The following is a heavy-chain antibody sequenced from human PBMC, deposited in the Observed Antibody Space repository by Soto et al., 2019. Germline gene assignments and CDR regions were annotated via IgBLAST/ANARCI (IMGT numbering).Heavy chain of an antibody. Sequence: GGSLRLSCAASGFTFSGSAMHWVRQASGKGLEWVGRIRSKANSYATAYAASVKGRFTISRDDSKNTAYLQMNSLKTEDTAVYYCTTADSSGIWSGRLSNYYYYGMDVWGQGTTVTVSS. D-gene: IGHD3-3*01. CDR2: IRSKANSYAT. J-gene: IGHJ6*02. CDR1: GFTFSGSA. CDR3: TTADSSGIWSGRLSNYYYYGMDV. V-gene: IGHV3-73*01.